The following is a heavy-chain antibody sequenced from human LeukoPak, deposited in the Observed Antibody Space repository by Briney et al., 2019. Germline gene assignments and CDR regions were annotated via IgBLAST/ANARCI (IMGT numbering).Heavy chain of an antibody. J-gene: IGHJ4*02. Sequence: PGGSLRLSCAASGFTFDDYAMHWVRQAPGKGLEWVSGISWNSGSIGYADSVKGRFTISRDNAKNSLYLQMNSLRAEDTALYYCAKDSSGSLSDWGQGTLVTVSS. D-gene: IGHD1-26*01. V-gene: IGHV3-9*01. CDR3: AKDSSGSLSD. CDR1: GFTFDDYA. CDR2: ISWNSGSI.